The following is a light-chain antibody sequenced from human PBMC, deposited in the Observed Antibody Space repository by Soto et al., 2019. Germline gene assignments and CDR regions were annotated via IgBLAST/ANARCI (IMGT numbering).Light chain of an antibody. CDR2: GAS. CDR3: QSYGDSPNT. V-gene: IGKV3D-20*01. J-gene: IGKJ2*01. CDR1: QSVSGRY. Sequence: EFVLTQSPATLSLSPGERATLSCGATQSVSGRYLAWYQQKPGLAPRLLIYGASARATGTPDRFTGSGSGTDFTLTISRLEPEDFAIYYFQSYGDSPNTFGQGTRLEIK.